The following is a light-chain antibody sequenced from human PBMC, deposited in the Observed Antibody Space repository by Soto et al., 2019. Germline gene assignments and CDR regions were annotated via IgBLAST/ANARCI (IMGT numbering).Light chain of an antibody. V-gene: IGKV3-20*01. CDR3: HQYGSSPLT. J-gene: IGKJ4*01. Sequence: EIVLTQSPGTLSLSPGERATLSCRASQSVSASYLAWYQQKPGQAPRLLIYGASSRATGIPDRFSGSGSGTDFTLTISRLEPEDFAVYYCHQYGSSPLTFGGGTQVE. CDR1: QSVSASY. CDR2: GAS.